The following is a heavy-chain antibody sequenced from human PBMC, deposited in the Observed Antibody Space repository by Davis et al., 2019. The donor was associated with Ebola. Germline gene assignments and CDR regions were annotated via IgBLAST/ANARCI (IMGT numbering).Heavy chain of an antibody. CDR1: GGTFSSYA. CDR2: IIPIFGTA. D-gene: IGHD6-6*01. Sequence: SVKVSCKASGGTFSSYAISWVRQAPGQGLEWMGGIIPIFGTANYAQKFQGRVTMTRDTSTSTVYMELSSLRSEDTAVYYCARGRAAHPYYFDYWGQGTLVTVSS. CDR3: ARGRAAHPYYFDY. J-gene: IGHJ4*02. V-gene: IGHV1-69*05.